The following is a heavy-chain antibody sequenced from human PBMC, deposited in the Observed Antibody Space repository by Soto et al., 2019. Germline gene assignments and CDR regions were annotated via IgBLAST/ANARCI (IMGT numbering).Heavy chain of an antibody. J-gene: IGHJ4*02. D-gene: IGHD4-17*01. CDR3: ARGSPYGDYYFDY. Sequence: GGSLRLSCAASGFTVSSNYMSWVRQAPGKGLEWVSVIYSGGSTYYADSVKGRFTISRDNSKNTLYLQMNSLRAEDTAVYYCARGSPYGDYYFDYWGQGTLVTVSS. CDR2: IYSGGST. V-gene: IGHV3-66*01. CDR1: GFTVSSNY.